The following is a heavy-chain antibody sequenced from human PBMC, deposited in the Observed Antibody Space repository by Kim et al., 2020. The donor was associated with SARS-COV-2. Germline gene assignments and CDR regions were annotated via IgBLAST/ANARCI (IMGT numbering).Heavy chain of an antibody. CDR1: GFTFSSYA. CDR3: ARDPYHPRLRYFDWLLFTEVSGMDV. CDR2: ISYDGSNK. D-gene: IGHD3-9*01. V-gene: IGHV3-30*04. J-gene: IGHJ6*02. Sequence: GGSLRLSCAASGFTFSSYAMHWVRQAPGKGLEWVAVISYDGSNKYYADSVKGRFTISRDNSKNTLYLQMNSLRAEDTAVYYCARDPYHPRLRYFDWLLFTEVSGMDVWGQGTTVTVSS.